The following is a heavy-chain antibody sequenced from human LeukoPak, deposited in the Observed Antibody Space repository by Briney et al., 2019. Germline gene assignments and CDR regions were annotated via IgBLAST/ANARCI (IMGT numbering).Heavy chain of an antibody. V-gene: IGHV3-7*01. J-gene: IGHJ1*01. Sequence: GGSLRLSCAASGFPFSSHWLRCFGQSPGKGLEWVAHISHDGSEKHYVDSVKGRFTISRDNDKNSLYLQMNGLRAEDTAVYYCAIQKADLITMVRGIIAFWGQGNLVTVSS. CDR2: ISHDGSEK. CDR1: GFPFSSHW. D-gene: IGHD3-10*01. CDR3: AIQKADLITMVRGIIAF.